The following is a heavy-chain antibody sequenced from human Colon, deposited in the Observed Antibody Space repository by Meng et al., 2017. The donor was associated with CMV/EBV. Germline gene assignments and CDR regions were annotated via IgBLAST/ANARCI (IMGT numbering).Heavy chain of an antibody. Sequence: GGPLRLSCATSGFDFSGSAIHWVRQAAGQGLEWVGRIRSKANNYSPPYAESVKGRFTISRDDSKNTAHLQMSGLKTEDTAMYSCQRYSSEGVDVWGQGTTVTVSS. CDR2: IRSKANNYSP. J-gene: IGHJ6*02. V-gene: IGHV3-73*01. CDR1: GFDFSGSA. CDR3: QRYSSEGVDV. D-gene: IGHD3-9*01.